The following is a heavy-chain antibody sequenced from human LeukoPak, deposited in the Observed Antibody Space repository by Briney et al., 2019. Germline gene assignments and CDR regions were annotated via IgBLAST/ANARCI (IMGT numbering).Heavy chain of an antibody. Sequence: SETLSLTCTVSGGSTTNYFWSWIRQPPGKGLEWLGSIHYTGSTNYNPSLKSRLSISLGTSKNQFSLLVTSVTPADTAVYYCARVPGPYTTSRFDYWGQGTLVTVSS. CDR2: IHYTGST. V-gene: IGHV4-59*01. CDR3: ARVPGPYTTSRFDY. CDR1: GGSTTNYF. D-gene: IGHD2-2*02. J-gene: IGHJ4*02.